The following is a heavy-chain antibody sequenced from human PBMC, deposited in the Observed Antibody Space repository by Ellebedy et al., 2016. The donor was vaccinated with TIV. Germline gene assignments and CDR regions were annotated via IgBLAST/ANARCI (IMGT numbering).Heavy chain of an antibody. CDR2: IYYSGST. J-gene: IGHJ4*02. V-gene: IGHV4-59*08. Sequence: SETLSLXXTVSGGSISSYYWSWIRQPPGKGLEWIGYIYYSGSTNYNPSLKSRVTISVDTSKNQFSLKLSSVTAADTAVYYCARRRVRGVTPYYFDYWGQGTLVTVSS. CDR3: ARRRVRGVTPYYFDY. CDR1: GGSISSYY. D-gene: IGHD3-10*01.